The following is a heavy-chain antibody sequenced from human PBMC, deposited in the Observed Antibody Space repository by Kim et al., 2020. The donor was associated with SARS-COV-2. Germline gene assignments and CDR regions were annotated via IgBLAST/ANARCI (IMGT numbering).Heavy chain of an antibody. CDR2: INPSGGST. J-gene: IGHJ6*02. V-gene: IGHV1-46*01. CDR1: GYTFTSYY. CDR3: ARGVYQLPQTYYYGMDV. D-gene: IGHD2-2*01. Sequence: ASVKVSCKASGYTFTSYYMHWVRQAPGQGLEWMGIINPSGGSTSYAQKFQGRVTMTRDTSTSTVYMELSSLRSEDTTVYYCARGVYQLPQTYYYGMDVWGQGTTVTVSS.